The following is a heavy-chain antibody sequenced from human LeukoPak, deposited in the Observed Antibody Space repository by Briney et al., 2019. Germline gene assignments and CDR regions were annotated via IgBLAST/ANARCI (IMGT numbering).Heavy chain of an antibody. V-gene: IGHV3-30*04. Sequence: GGSLRLSCAASGLAFSDYAMHWVRQAPGKGLEWVAVISYDGSKSYYADSVKGRFTVSRVNTKKTLYLQLNTLRTGDTAVYYCATLGLGYESLSDYYRGVDVWGQGTTVTVSS. CDR2: ISYDGSKS. CDR1: GLAFSDYA. D-gene: IGHD3-22*01. J-gene: IGHJ6*02. CDR3: ATLGLGYESLSDYYRGVDV.